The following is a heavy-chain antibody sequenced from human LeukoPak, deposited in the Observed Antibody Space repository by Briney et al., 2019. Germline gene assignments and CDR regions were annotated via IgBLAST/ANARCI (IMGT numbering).Heavy chain of an antibody. V-gene: IGHV3-23*01. CDR3: AKAPIHYDFWSGYYWCFDY. D-gene: IGHD3-3*01. CDR1: GFTFSSYW. CDR2: ISGSGGST. J-gene: IGHJ4*02. Sequence: GGSLRLSCAASGFTFSSYWMHWVRQAPGKGLEWVSAISGSGGSTYYADSVKGRFTISRDNSKNTLYLQMNSLRAEDTAVYYCAKAPIHYDFWSGYYWCFDYWGQGTLVTVSS.